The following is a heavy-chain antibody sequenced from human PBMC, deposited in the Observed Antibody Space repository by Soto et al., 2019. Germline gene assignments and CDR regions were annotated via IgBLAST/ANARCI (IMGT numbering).Heavy chain of an antibody. J-gene: IGHJ4*02. CDR3: AKDSHYYDSSGRTPYFDY. CDR2: ISYDGSNK. Sequence: QAQLVESGGGVVQPGRSLRLSCAASGFTFSSYGMHWVRQAPGKGLEWVAVISYDGSNKYYADSVKGRFTISRDNSKNTLYLQMNSLRAEDTAVYYCAKDSHYYDSSGRTPYFDYWGQGTLVTVSS. D-gene: IGHD3-22*01. CDR1: GFTFSSYG. V-gene: IGHV3-30*18.